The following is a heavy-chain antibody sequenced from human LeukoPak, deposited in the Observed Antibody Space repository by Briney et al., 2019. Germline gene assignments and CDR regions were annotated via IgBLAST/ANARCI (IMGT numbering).Heavy chain of an antibody. Sequence: SETLSLTCTVSGGSISSYYWSWIRQPPGKGLEWIGYIHYSGSTNYNPSLKSRVTISVDTSKNQFSLKLSSVTAADTAVYYCARSYEYYYGSGSFYYWGQGTLVTVSS. CDR3: ARSYEYYYGSGSFYY. D-gene: IGHD3-10*01. J-gene: IGHJ4*02. CDR1: GGSISSYY. CDR2: IHYSGST. V-gene: IGHV4-59*01.